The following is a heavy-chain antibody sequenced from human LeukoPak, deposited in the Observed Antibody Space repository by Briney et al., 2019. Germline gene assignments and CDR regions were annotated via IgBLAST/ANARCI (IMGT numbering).Heavy chain of an antibody. CDR3: AGDRIIYGDYGDAFDI. D-gene: IGHD4-17*01. V-gene: IGHV3-21*06. CDR2: ISSSRSYI. CDR1: GFTFSTYS. J-gene: IGHJ3*02. Sequence: PGGSLRLSCAASGFTFSTYSMNWVRQAPGKGLEWVSSISSSRSYIYYADSVKGRFTISRDNAKNSLYLQMNSLRAEDTAVYYCAGDRIIYGDYGDAFDIWGQGTMVTVSS.